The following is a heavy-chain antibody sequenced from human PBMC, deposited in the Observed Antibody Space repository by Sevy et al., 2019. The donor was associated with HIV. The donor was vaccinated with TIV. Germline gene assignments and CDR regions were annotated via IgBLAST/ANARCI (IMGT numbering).Heavy chain of an antibody. CDR1: GFTFSNAW. J-gene: IGHJ4*02. CDR3: TTDSSYGYAAIDY. Sequence: GESLKISCAASGFTFSNAWMSWVRQAPGKGLEWVGRIKSKTDGGTTDYAAPVKGRFTISRDDSKNTLYLQMNSLKTEDTAVYYCTTDSSYGYAAIDYWGQGTLVTVSS. CDR2: IKSKTDGGTT. V-gene: IGHV3-15*01. D-gene: IGHD5-18*01.